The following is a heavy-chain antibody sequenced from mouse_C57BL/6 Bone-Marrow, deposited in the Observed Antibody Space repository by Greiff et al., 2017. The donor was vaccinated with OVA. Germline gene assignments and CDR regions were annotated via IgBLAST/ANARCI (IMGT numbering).Heavy chain of an antibody. CDR2: IDPSDSYT. CDR1: GYTFTSYW. D-gene: IGHD2-1*01. J-gene: IGHJ2*01. CDR3: ARRDYGNYEGFDY. V-gene: IGHV1-59*01. Sequence: QVQLQQPGAELVRPGTSVKLSCKASGYTFTSYWMHWVKQRPGQGLEWIGVIDPSDSYTNYNQKFKGKATLTVDTSSSTAYMQLSSLTSEDSAVYYCARRDYGNYEGFDYWGQGTTLTVSS.